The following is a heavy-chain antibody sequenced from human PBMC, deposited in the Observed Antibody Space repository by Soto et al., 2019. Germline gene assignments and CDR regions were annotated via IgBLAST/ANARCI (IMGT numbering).Heavy chain of an antibody. D-gene: IGHD3-22*01. Sequence: EVQLVESGGGLVQPGRSLRLSCAASGFTFDDYAMHWVRQVPGKGLQWVSGLSWNGVTIGYAASVKGRFTISRDNAKKSLYLQMDGVSPDDTAFYYCAASRAYDSSDYSCFHYGMDVWGLGTTVTVS. CDR2: LSWNGVTI. J-gene: IGHJ6*02. V-gene: IGHV3-9*01. CDR3: AASRAYDSSDYSCFHYGMDV. CDR1: GFTFDDYA.